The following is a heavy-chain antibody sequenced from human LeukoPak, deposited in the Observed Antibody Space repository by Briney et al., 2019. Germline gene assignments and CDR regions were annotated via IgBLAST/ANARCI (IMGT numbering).Heavy chain of an antibody. CDR1: GFTFNNYW. CDR2: IKQDGSEK. V-gene: IGHV3-7*03. Sequence: RTGGSLRLSCAVSGFTFNNYWMNWVRQAPGKGLEWVANIKQDGSEKYYVDSVKGRFTISRDNSKNTLYLQMNSLRAEDTAVYYCARGVVVPAALYYYYMDVWGKGTTVTVSS. J-gene: IGHJ6*03. D-gene: IGHD2-2*01. CDR3: ARGVVVPAALYYYYMDV.